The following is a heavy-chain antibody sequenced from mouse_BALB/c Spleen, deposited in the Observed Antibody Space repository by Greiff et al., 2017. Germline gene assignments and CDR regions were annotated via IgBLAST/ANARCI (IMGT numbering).Heavy chain of an antibody. CDR2: INSNGGST. D-gene: IGHD1-2*01. V-gene: IGHV5-6-3*01. Sequence: EVKLVESGGGLVQPGGSLKLSCAASGFTFSSYGMSWVRQTPDKRLELVATINSNGGSTYYPDSVKGRFTISRDNAKNTLYLQMSSLKSEDTAMYYCARMYYGRDYWGQGTTLTVSS. CDR3: ARMYYGRDY. CDR1: GFTFSSYG. J-gene: IGHJ2*01.